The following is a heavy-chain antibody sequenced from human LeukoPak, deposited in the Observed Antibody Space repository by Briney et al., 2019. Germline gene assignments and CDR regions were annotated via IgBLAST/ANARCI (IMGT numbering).Heavy chain of an antibody. Sequence: SETLSLTCTVSGGSISSNYWSWIGEPPGKGLEWIGYIYHTGSTNYNPSLRSRLTISVDTSKNQFSLKLRSVTAADTAVYYCARIMTTWYFDPWGRGTLVTVSS. CDR3: ARIMTTWYFDP. D-gene: IGHD4-17*01. J-gene: IGHJ2*01. CDR2: IYHTGST. V-gene: IGHV4-59*08. CDR1: GGSISSNY.